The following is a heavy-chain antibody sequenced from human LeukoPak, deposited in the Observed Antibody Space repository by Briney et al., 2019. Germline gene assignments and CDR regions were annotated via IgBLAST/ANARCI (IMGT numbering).Heavy chain of an antibody. CDR2: INHSGST. CDR1: GGSFSGYY. D-gene: IGHD3-10*01. V-gene: IGHV4-34*01. Sequence: SETLSLTCAVYGGSFSGYYWSWIRQPPGKGLEWIGEINHSGSTNYNPSLKSRVTISVDTSKNQFSLKLSSVTAADTAVYYCARGGHYYYGSGSYYKPALFDYWGQGTLVTVSS. CDR3: ARGGHYYYGSGSYYKPALFDY. J-gene: IGHJ4*02.